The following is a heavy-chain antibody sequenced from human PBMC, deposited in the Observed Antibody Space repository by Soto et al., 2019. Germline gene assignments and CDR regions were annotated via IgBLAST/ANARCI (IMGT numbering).Heavy chain of an antibody. D-gene: IGHD2-15*01. Sequence: QLQLQESGAGLVKPSQTLSLTCAVSGGSITTGGYSWSWIRQPPGKGLEWMGYIYDSGSTYYNPSLKSRVTIAVDRSKNQFSLRLISVTAADTAVYYCARGDRYCSGGSCHGWFDPWGQGTLVTVSS. CDR2: IYDSGST. CDR3: ARGDRYCSGGSCHGWFDP. V-gene: IGHV4-30-2*01. CDR1: GGSITTGGYS. J-gene: IGHJ5*02.